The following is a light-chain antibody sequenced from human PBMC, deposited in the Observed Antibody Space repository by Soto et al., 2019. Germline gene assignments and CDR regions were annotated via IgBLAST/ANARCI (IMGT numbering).Light chain of an antibody. V-gene: IGKV3-11*01. CDR2: GAA. Sequence: PGERATLSCRASQSAATNLAWYQQRPGQAPGLLISGAATSATDIPARFSGSGSGTDFTLTISSLEPEDLAFYYCQQRSNWPRTFGQGTKVDIK. J-gene: IGKJ1*01. CDR3: QQRSNWPRT. CDR1: QSAATN.